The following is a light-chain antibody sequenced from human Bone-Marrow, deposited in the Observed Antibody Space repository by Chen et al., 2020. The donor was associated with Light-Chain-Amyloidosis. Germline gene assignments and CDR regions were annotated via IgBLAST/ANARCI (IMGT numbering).Light chain of an antibody. CDR3: CSYGGWDTFL. V-gene: IGLV2-23*02. CDR1: SHEVGTYDL. Sequence: QSALTQPASVSGSPGQSITISCTGASHEVGTYDLVSWYQQHPGGAPKLIIYEVSKRPSGVSNRFSGSKSGNTASLTISGLQAEDEADYHCCSYGGWDTFLFGGGTRLTVL. J-gene: IGLJ2*01. CDR2: EVS.